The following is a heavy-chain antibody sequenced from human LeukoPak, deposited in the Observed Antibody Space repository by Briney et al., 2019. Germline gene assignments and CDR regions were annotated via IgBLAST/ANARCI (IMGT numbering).Heavy chain of an antibody. J-gene: IGHJ4*02. CDR1: GFTFSSYA. CDR3: AKELREFCDGTCHKPFDY. D-gene: IGHD2/OR15-2a*01. V-gene: IGHV3-23*01. Sequence: GGSLRLSCAASGFTFSSYAMSWVRQAPGKGPEWVSGISVSGGSTYYADSVKGRFTISRDNSKNTLYLQMNSLRAEDTAVYYCAKELREFCDGTCHKPFDYWGQGTLVTVSS. CDR2: ISVSGGST.